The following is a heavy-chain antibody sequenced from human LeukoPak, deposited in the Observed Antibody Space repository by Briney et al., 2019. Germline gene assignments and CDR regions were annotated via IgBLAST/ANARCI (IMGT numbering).Heavy chain of an antibody. J-gene: IGHJ3*02. Sequence: GGSLRLSCAASGFTFSSYGMHWVRQAPGKGLEWVAFIRYDGSNKYYADSVKGRFTISRDNSKNTLDLQMNSLRAEDTAVYYCAKVLASGYDSRWAFDIWGQGTMVTVSS. CDR2: IRYDGSNK. CDR1: GFTFSSYG. D-gene: IGHD5-12*01. CDR3: AKVLASGYDSRWAFDI. V-gene: IGHV3-30*02.